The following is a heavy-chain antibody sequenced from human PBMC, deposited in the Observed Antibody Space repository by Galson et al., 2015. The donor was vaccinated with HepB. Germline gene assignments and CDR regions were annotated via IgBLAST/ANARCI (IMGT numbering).Heavy chain of an antibody. CDR2: TYYRSKWYN. Sequence: CAIPGDSVSRNSAAWNWIRQSPSRGLEWLGRTYYRSKWYNDYGVSVQSRITINPDTSKNQFSLQLNSVTPEDAAVYYCAREEEGRRSPLHFDLWGQGTLVTVSS. J-gene: IGHJ4*02. CDR1: GDSVSRNSAA. CDR3: AREEEGRRSPLHFDL. V-gene: IGHV6-1*01. D-gene: IGHD2-15*01.